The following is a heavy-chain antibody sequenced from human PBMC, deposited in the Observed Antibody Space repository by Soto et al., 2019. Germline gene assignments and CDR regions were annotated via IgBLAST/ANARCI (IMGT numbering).Heavy chain of an antibody. Sequence: PGGSLRLSCAASGYTFSDYYMSWIRQAPGKGLEWISYIDTSGTKIYYADSVKGRFTITRDNVKNSLYLEMNSLRDEDTAVYYCASHYDMWSGYLSPVDYWGQGTLVTVSS. J-gene: IGHJ4*02. V-gene: IGHV3-11*01. D-gene: IGHD3-3*01. CDR3: ASHYDMWSGYLSPVDY. CDR2: IDTSGTKI. CDR1: GYTFSDYY.